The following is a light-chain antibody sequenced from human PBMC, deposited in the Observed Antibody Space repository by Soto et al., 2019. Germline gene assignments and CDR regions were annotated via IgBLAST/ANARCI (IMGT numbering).Light chain of an antibody. Sequence: QSALTQSPSASASLGASVKLTCTLSSGHSSYVIAWHQQQPEKGPRYLMKVNSAGSHSKGDGIPDRFSDSSSGAERYLTISSLQSEDEADYYCQTWATGIVAFGGGTKVTVL. CDR2: VNSAGSH. J-gene: IGLJ2*01. CDR3: QTWATGIVA. V-gene: IGLV4-69*01. CDR1: SGHSSYV.